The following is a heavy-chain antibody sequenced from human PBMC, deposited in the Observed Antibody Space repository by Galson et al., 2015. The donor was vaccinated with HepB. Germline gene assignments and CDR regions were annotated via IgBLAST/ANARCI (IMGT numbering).Heavy chain of an antibody. CDR1: GFTFSSYA. CDR3: ARDLQDIVLMVYATVSGLFDY. Sequence: SLRLSCAASGFTFSSYAMHWVRQAPGKGLEWVAVISYDGSNKYYADSVKGRFTISRDNSKNTLYLQMNSLRAEDTAVYYCARDLQDIVLMVYATVSGLFDYWGQGTLVTVSS. V-gene: IGHV3-30*04. J-gene: IGHJ4*02. CDR2: ISYDGSNK. D-gene: IGHD2-8*01.